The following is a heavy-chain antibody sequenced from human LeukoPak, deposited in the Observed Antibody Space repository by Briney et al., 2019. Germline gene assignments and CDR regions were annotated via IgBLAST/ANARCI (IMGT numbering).Heavy chain of an antibody. Sequence: PGGSLRLSCAASGFTFSSYGMHWVRQAPGKGLEWVVVISYDGSNKYYADSVKGRFTISRDNSKNTLYLQMNSLRAEDTAVYYCAKDLSGSYDYYFDYWGQGTLVAVSS. CDR3: AKDLSGSYDYYFDY. J-gene: IGHJ4*02. D-gene: IGHD1-26*01. V-gene: IGHV3-30*18. CDR2: ISYDGSNK. CDR1: GFTFSSYG.